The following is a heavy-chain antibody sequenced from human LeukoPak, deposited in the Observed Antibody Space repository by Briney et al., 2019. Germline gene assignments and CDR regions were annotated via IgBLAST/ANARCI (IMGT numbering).Heavy chain of an antibody. V-gene: IGHV4-59*08. J-gene: IGHJ6*02. CDR2: IYYSGNT. D-gene: IGHD6-13*01. Sequence: SETLSLTCTVSGGPISSFYWSWIRQPPGKGLEWVGCIYYSGNTYYNPSLKSRGTISVDTSKNQFSLKLSSVTAADTAVYFCARGYTNSRHAYSSCGLDVWGQGPTVTVFS. CDR1: GGPISSFY. CDR3: ARGYTNSRHAYSSCGLDV.